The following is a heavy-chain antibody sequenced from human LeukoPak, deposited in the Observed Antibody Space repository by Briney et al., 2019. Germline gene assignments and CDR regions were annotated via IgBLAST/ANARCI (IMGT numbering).Heavy chain of an antibody. V-gene: IGHV5-51*01. CDR1: GYSLTSYW. CDR3: ARLPENPIAAAGRYYFDY. Sequence: GESLKISCKGSGYSLTSYWIGWVRQMPGKGLEWMGIIYPGDSGTRYSPSFQGQVTISADKSISTAYLQWSSLKASDTAMYYCARLPENPIAAAGRYYFDYWGQGTLVTVSS. D-gene: IGHD6-13*01. J-gene: IGHJ4*02. CDR2: IYPGDSGT.